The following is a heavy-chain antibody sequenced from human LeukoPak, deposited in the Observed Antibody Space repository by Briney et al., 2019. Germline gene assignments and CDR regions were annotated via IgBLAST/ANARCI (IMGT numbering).Heavy chain of an antibody. CDR3: AITVGGSWYERSFDY. V-gene: IGHV1-8*03. J-gene: IGHJ4*02. Sequence: ASVKVSCTASGYTFTSYDINWVRQATGQGLEWMGWMNPNSGNTGYAQKFQGRVTITRNTSISTAYMELSSLRSEDTAVYYCAITVGGSWYERSFDYWGQGTLVTVS. D-gene: IGHD6-13*01. CDR2: MNPNSGNT. CDR1: GYTFTSYD.